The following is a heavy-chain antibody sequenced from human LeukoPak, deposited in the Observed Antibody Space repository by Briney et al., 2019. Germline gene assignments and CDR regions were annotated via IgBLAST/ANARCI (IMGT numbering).Heavy chain of an antibody. J-gene: IGHJ6*03. CDR1: GFTFSSYA. Sequence: PGGSLRLSCAASGFTFSSYAMHWVRQAPGKGLEWVAVISYDGSNKYYADSVKGRFTISRDNSKNTLYLQMNSLRAEDTAVYYCARDGESYEGYKGDYYYYYYMDVWGKGTTVTVSS. V-gene: IGHV3-30-3*01. D-gene: IGHD1-26*01. CDR3: ARDGESYEGYKGDYYYYYYMDV. CDR2: ISYDGSNK.